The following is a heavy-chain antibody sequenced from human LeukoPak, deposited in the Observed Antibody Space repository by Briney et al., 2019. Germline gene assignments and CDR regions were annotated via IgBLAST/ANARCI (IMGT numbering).Heavy chain of an antibody. CDR3: ARDKAVADPGVYYYYYGMDV. J-gene: IGHJ6*02. CDR1: GYTFTSYG. CDR2: ISAYNGNT. Sequence: ASVKVSCKASGYTFTSYGISWVRQAPGQGLEWMGWISAYNGNTNYAQKLQGRVTMTTDTSTSTAYTELRSLRSDDTAVYYCARDKAVADPGVYYYYYGMDVWGQGTTVTVSS. V-gene: IGHV1-18*01. D-gene: IGHD6-19*01.